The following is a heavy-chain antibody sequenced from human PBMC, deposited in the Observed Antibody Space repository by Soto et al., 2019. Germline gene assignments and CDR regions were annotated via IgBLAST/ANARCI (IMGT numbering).Heavy chain of an antibody. CDR1: GGTFSSYG. D-gene: IGHD3-3*01. CDR2: IIPIFGTA. J-gene: IGHJ6*02. V-gene: IGHV1-69*13. Sequence: SVKVSCKASGGTFSSYGISWVRQAPGQGLEWMGGIIPIFGTANYAQKFQGRVTITADESTSTAYMELSSLRSEDTAVYYCARDSRELRFLEWLGYYGMDVWGQGTTVTVSS. CDR3: ARDSRELRFLEWLGYYGMDV.